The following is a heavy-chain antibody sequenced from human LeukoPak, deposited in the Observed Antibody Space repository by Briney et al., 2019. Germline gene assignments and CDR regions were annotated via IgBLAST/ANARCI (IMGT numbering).Heavy chain of an antibody. Sequence: GGSLRLSCAASGFTFRYYAMTWVRHAPGKGLEWVSTVTASGGDSYHADSVKGRFTVSRDNSKNTVYLQMNNLRAEDTAVYYCAKEAAPTTGARTSWYYFDYWGQGTLVTVSS. CDR1: GFTFRYYA. CDR3: AKEAAPTTGARTSWYYFDY. V-gene: IGHV3-23*01. CDR2: VTASGGDS. J-gene: IGHJ4*02. D-gene: IGHD1-1*01.